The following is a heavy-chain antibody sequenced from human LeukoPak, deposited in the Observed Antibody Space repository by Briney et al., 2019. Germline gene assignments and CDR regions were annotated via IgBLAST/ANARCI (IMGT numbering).Heavy chain of an antibody. J-gene: IGHJ6*03. D-gene: IGHD3-3*01. Sequence: GGSLRLSCAASGFTFSSYWMSWVRQAPGKGREWVANIKQDGSEKYYVDSVKGRFTISRDNAKNSLYLQMNSLRAEDTAVYYCAKDKYNFWSGSNYYYMDVWGKGTTVTVSS. CDR1: GFTFSSYW. CDR2: IKQDGSEK. V-gene: IGHV3-7*03. CDR3: AKDKYNFWSGSNYYYMDV.